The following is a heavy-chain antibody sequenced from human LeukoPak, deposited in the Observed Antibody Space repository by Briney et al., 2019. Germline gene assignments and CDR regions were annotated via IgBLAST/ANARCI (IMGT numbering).Heavy chain of an antibody. CDR1: GGSISSSSYY. CDR3: ARHVAYDSSGPLDY. V-gene: IGHV4-39*01. Sequence: PSETLSLTCTVSGGSISSSSYYWGWIRQTPGKGLERIGGIYYSGSTYYNPSLKSRVTISVDTSKNQFSLKLSSVTAADTAVYYCARHVAYDSSGPLDYWGQGTLVTVSS. D-gene: IGHD3-22*01. CDR2: IYYSGST. J-gene: IGHJ4*02.